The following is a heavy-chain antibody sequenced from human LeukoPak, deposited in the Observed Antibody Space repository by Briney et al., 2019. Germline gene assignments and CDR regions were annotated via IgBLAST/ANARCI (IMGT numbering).Heavy chain of an antibody. CDR3: ARDLRGWGYAFDI. J-gene: IGHJ3*02. Sequence: SETLSLTCTVSGGSISSHYWSLIRQPPGKGLEWIGYIYYSGSTNYNPSLKSRVTISVDTSKNQFSLKLSSVTAADTAVYYCARDLRGWGYAFDIWGQGTMVTVSS. CDR2: IYYSGST. CDR1: GGSISSHY. D-gene: IGHD2-15*01. V-gene: IGHV4-59*11.